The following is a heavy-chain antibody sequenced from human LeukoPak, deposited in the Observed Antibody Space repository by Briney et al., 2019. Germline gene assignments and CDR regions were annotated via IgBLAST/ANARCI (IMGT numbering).Heavy chain of an antibody. CDR1: AGSMSSGFHY. Sequence: SQTLSLTCTVSAGSMSSGFHYRSWFRQPAGKGLEWIGRIDTSGSTNHNPSLKSRVTMSIDTSKNQFSLKLTSVTAADTAVYYCAKKSGNSWYYDIWGGGTLVTVSS. D-gene: IGHD4-23*01. V-gene: IGHV4-61*02. CDR2: IDTSGST. CDR3: AKKSGNSWYYDI. J-gene: IGHJ2*01.